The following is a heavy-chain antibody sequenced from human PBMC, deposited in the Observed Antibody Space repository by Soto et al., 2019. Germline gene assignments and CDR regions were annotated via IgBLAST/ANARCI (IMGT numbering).Heavy chain of an antibody. V-gene: IGHV4-4*02. CDR2: IYHSGLT. Sequence: QVELQESGPGLVKPSETLSLICAVSGGSISRSNWWSWVRHPPGKGLEWIGEIYHSGLTDYNPSLKSRVTMTIDKSKNQFSLNLTSVTAADTAVYYCTRVLAALGNRWYLALGSRGTVSSVSS. J-gene: IGHJ2*01. D-gene: IGHD2-15*01. CDR1: GGSISRSNW. CDR3: TRVLAALGNRWYLAL.